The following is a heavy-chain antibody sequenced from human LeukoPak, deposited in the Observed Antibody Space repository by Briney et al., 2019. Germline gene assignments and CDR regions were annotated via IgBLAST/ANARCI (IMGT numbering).Heavy chain of an antibody. CDR3: AREGVNSGSLAG. CDR1: GYTFTSYD. Sequence: ASVKVSCKASGYTFTSYDINWVRQAPGQGLEWMGIINPSGGSTSYAQKFQGRVTMTRDTSTSTVYMELSSLRSEDTAVYYCAREGVNSGSLAGWGQGTLVTVSS. CDR2: INPSGGST. J-gene: IGHJ4*02. D-gene: IGHD1-26*01. V-gene: IGHV1-46*01.